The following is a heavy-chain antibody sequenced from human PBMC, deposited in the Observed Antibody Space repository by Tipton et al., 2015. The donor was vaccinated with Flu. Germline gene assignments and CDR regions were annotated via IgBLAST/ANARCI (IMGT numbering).Heavy chain of an antibody. Sequence: GSLRLSCTVSGGSISSSSYYWAWIRQPPGKGLEWIGTIYYTGTTYFNPSLKSRVTISVDTSQNQFSLRLSSVTAADTAVYYCARRGSGWIYYFDYWGQGTLVAVSS. V-gene: IGHV4-39*01. CDR2: IYYTGTT. J-gene: IGHJ4*02. CDR3: ARRGSGWIYYFDY. D-gene: IGHD6-19*01. CDR1: GGSISSSSYY.